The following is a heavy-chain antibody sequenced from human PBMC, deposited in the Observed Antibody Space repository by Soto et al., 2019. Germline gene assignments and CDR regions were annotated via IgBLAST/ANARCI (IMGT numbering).Heavy chain of an antibody. J-gene: IGHJ4*02. CDR2: IKSKTDGGTT. V-gene: IGHV3-15*01. CDR1: GFIFSNAW. Sequence: GGSLRLSCGASGFIFSNAWMSWVRQAPGKGLEWVGRIKSKTDGGTTDYAAPVKGRFTVSRDDSKNTLYLQMNSLKIEDTAVYYCTTDDPINKYWGQGTLVTVSS. CDR3: TTDDPINKY.